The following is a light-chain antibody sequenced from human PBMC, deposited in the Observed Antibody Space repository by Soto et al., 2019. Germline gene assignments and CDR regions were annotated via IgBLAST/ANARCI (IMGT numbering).Light chain of an antibody. CDR1: QSVSSN. Sequence: EIVMTQSPATLSVSPGERATLSCRASQSVSSNLAWYQQKPGKAPRLLIYGASTRATGIPARFSGSGSGTDFTLTISSLKSEDFAVYYCQHYNNWPRTFGQGTKVEIK. V-gene: IGKV3-15*01. CDR3: QHYNNWPRT. J-gene: IGKJ1*01. CDR2: GAS.